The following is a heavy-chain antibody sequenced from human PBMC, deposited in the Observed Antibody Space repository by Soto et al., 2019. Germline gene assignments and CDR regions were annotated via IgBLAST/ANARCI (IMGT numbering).Heavy chain of an antibody. CDR1: GGSISSYY. Sequence: SETLSLTCTVSGGSISSYYWSWIRQPAGKGLEWIGRIYTSGSTNYNPSPKSRVTLSVDTSKNQFSLKLSSVTAADTAVYYCARVRVLEAVAGAQYNWFDPWGQGTLVTVSS. CDR3: ARVRVLEAVAGAQYNWFDP. D-gene: IGHD6-19*01. V-gene: IGHV4-4*07. CDR2: IYTSGST. J-gene: IGHJ5*02.